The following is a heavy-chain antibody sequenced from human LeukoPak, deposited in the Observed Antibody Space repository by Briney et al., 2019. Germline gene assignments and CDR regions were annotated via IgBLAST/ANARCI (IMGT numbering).Heavy chain of an antibody. D-gene: IGHD5-18*01. CDR1: GFSFSSDG. V-gene: IGHV3-23*01. CDR2: ISGSGGNT. Sequence: GGSLRLSCAASGFSFSSDGMSWVRQAPGKGLEWVSSISGSGGNTYYADSVKGRFAISRDNSKTPLFLHMNSLSAEDTAVYYCAKALGGYHFDYWGQGTLVTVSS. CDR3: AKALGGYHFDY. J-gene: IGHJ4*02.